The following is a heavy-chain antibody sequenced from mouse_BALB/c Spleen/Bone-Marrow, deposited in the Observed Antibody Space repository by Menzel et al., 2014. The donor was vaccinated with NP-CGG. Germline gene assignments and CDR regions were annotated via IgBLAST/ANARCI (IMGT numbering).Heavy chain of an antibody. CDR2: IDPANGNT. J-gene: IGHJ2*01. CDR1: GFNIKDTY. V-gene: IGHV14-3*02. CDR3: ASYRLRTYFDY. D-gene: IGHD2-14*01. Sequence: VQLQQSGAELVKPGASVRLSCTASGFNIKDTYIHWVKQRPEQGLEWIGRIDPANGNTKYDPKFQGKATITADTSSNTAYLRLSSLTSEDTAVYYCASYRLRTYFDYWGQGTTLTVSS.